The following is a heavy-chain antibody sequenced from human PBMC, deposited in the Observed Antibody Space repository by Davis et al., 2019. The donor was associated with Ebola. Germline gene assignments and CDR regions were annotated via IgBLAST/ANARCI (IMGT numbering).Heavy chain of an antibody. D-gene: IGHD3-22*01. Sequence: ASVKVSCKASGYTFTSYDINWVRQATGQGLEWMGWINPNSGGTNYAQKFQGWVTMTRDTSISTAYMELSRLRSDDTAVYYCARADRKYDSSGLFDYWGQGTLVTVSS. CDR3: ARADRKYDSSGLFDY. CDR2: INPNSGGT. V-gene: IGHV1-2*04. J-gene: IGHJ4*02. CDR1: GYTFTSYD.